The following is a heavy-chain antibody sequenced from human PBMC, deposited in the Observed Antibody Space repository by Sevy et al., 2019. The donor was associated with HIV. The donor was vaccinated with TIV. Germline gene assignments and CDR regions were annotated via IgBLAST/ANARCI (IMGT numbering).Heavy chain of an antibody. D-gene: IGHD3-22*01. CDR1: GFTFSSYE. Sequence: GSLRLSCASSGFTFSSYEMNWVRQAPGKGLEWVSYISSSGSPIYYADSVNGRFTISRDNAKNSLYLQMNSLRAEDTGVYYCARDLPGDSRMDVWGQGTTVTVSS. CDR2: ISSSGSPI. V-gene: IGHV3-48*03. CDR3: ARDLPGDSRMDV. J-gene: IGHJ6*02.